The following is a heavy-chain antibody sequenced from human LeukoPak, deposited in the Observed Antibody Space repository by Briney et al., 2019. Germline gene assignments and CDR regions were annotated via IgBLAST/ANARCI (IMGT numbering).Heavy chain of an antibody. CDR3: ARDPTSYGGIDY. J-gene: IGHJ4*02. CDR1: GGSISSGGYY. V-gene: IGHV4-31*03. Sequence: SQTPSLTCTVSGGSISSGGYYWSWIRQHPGKGLEWIGYIYYSGSTYYNPSLKSRVTISVDTSKNQFSLKLSSVTAADTAVYYCARDPTSYGGIDYWGQGTLVTVSS. CDR2: IYYSGST. D-gene: IGHD4-23*01.